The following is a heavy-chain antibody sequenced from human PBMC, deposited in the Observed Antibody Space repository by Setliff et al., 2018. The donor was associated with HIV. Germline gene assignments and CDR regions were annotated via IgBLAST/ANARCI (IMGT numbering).Heavy chain of an antibody. Sequence: SETLSLTCTVSGGSISSGSYYWSWIRQPAGKGLEWIGHIYTSGSTDYNPSLRSRVSISVDTSKNQFSLKLSSVTAADTAVYYCARASTMIVVVIKGFDIWGQGTMVTVSS. J-gene: IGHJ3*02. V-gene: IGHV4-61*09. D-gene: IGHD3-22*01. CDR3: ARASTMIVVVIKGFDI. CDR1: GGSISSGSYY. CDR2: IYTSGST.